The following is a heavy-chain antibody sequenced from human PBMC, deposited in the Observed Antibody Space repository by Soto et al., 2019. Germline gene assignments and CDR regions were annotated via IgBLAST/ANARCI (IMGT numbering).Heavy chain of an antibody. CDR3: ARDLDSDWNPPFDP. D-gene: IGHD1-1*01. J-gene: IGHJ5*02. CDR1: GYTFTGYY. Sequence: ASVKVSCKASGYTFTGYYMHWVRQAPGQGLEWMGWINPNSGGTNYAQKFQGWVTMTRDTSISTAYMELSRLRSDDTAVYYCARDLDSDWNPPFDPWGQRTLVTVSS. CDR2: INPNSGGT. V-gene: IGHV1-2*04.